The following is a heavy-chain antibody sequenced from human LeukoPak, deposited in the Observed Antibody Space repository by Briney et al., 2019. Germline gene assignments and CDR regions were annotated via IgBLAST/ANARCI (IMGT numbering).Heavy chain of an antibody. Sequence: GGSLRLSCAASGFTFSSNWMHWVRQAPGKGLVWVSRINEDGSTTNYADSVKGRSTIFRDNAKNTLYLQMNSLRAEDTAVYYCVRDGQGSTPLDYWGQGTLVTVSS. CDR3: VRDGQGSTPLDY. J-gene: IGHJ4*02. V-gene: IGHV3-74*01. CDR2: INEDGSTT. D-gene: IGHD1-26*01. CDR1: GFTFSSNW.